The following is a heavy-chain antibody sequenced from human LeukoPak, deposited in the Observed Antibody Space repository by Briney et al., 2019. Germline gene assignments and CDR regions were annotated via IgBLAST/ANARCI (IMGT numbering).Heavy chain of an antibody. Sequence: PSETLSLTCSVSGGSISSIVHFWDCIRQPPGKGLEWVGTIYHTGTTFYNPSLKSRVTISVDTSNNQFSLRLTSVTAADTAVFYCARGDCYAGGGRNWFDPWSQGTLVTVSS. J-gene: IGHJ5*02. V-gene: IGHV4-39*07. CDR3: ARGDCYAGGGRNWFDP. CDR1: GGSISSIVHF. D-gene: IGHD2-21*02. CDR2: IYHTGTT.